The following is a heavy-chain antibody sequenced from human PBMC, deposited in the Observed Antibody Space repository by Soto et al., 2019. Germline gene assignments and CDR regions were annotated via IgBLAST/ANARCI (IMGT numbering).Heavy chain of an antibody. V-gene: IGHV3-21*01. CDR1: GFTFSSYS. D-gene: IGHD3-10*01. J-gene: IGHJ6*02. Sequence: VGSLRLSCAASGFTFSSYSMNWVRQAPGKGLEWVSSISSSSSYIYYADSVKGRFTISRDNAKSSLYLQMNSLRAEDTAVYYCASLLLWFGELTYYYYYGMDVWGQGTTVTVSS. CDR2: ISSSSSYI. CDR3: ASLLLWFGELTYYYYYGMDV.